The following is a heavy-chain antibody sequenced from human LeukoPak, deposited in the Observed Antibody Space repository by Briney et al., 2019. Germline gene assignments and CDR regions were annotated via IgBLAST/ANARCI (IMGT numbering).Heavy chain of an antibody. D-gene: IGHD3-10*01. J-gene: IGHJ6*02. CDR3: ARPYYYGSGSSSSYYYYGMDV. CDR1: GYSFTSYW. CDR2: IDPSDSYT. Sequence: GESLRISCKGSGYSFTSYWISWVRQMPGKGLEWMGRIDPSDSYTNYSPSFQGHVTISADKSISTAYLQWSSLKASDTAMYYCARPYYYGSGSSSSYYYYGMDVWGQGTTVTVPS. V-gene: IGHV5-10-1*01.